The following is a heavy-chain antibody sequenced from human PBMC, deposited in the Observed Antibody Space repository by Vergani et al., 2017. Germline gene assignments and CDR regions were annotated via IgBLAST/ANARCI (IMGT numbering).Heavy chain of an antibody. CDR1: GDSIISRSYY. CDR3: ASGKYYSDSTSHFRGKYFDV. D-gene: IGHD3-16*01. Sequence: QMQLQESGPGLVKASETLSLTCTVSGDSIISRSYYWGWIRKPPGKGLEWIGIFYNSGNGDSSSSLKSRVTISADTSKNQFSLRLTSVTAADTAVYYCASGKYYSDSTSHFRGKYFDVWGRGTLVTVPS. V-gene: IGHV4-39*01. J-gene: IGHJ2*01. CDR2: FYNSGNG.